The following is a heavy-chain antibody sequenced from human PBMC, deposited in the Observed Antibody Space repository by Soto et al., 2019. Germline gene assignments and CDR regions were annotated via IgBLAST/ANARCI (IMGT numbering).Heavy chain of an antibody. CDR1: GGSLSSYY. CDR2: ISYSGTT. J-gene: IGHJ4*02. D-gene: IGHD5-18*01. V-gene: IGHV4-59*01. CDR3: AREGYNFGPFDY. Sequence: PSETLSITCTVSGGSLSSYYLTWIRRPPGMGPEWIASISYSGTTNYNSSLKSRVTISIDTSKNQFSLKFNSVTAADTAVYYCAREGYNFGPFDYWGQGALVT.